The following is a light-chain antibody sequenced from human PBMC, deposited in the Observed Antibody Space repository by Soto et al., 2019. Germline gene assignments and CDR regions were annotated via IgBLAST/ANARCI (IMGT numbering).Light chain of an antibody. CDR1: QSVRSN. CDR2: DVS. J-gene: IGKJ1*01. Sequence: EIVLTQSPATLSLSPGERATLSCRASQSVRSNLAWYKQKPGQAPRLLIYDVSNRATGIPGRFSGSGSGTDFTLTLSNLEPEDFAVYYCQQRSNWPWTFGQGAKVEIK. CDR3: QQRSNWPWT. V-gene: IGKV3-11*01.